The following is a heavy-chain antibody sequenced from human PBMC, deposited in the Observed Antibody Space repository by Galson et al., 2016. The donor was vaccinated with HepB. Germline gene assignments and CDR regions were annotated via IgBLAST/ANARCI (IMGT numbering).Heavy chain of an antibody. CDR1: GASINSDF. D-gene: IGHD1-26*01. J-gene: IGHJ4*02. CDR2: VFHTGRT. V-gene: IGHV4-59*08. Sequence: SETLSLTCTVSGASINSDFWSWIRQPPGRGLEWIAYVFHTGRTDYNPSLKSRVTVSIDTSTNQFSLNLRSVTAADTAVYYCARHSGVSSVTYQGIDYWGQGTLVTVSS. CDR3: ARHSGVSSVTYQGIDY.